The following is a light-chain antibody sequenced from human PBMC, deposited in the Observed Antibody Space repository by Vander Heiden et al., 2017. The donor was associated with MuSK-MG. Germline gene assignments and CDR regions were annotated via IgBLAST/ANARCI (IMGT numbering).Light chain of an antibody. J-gene: IGKJ2*01. CDR3: YQDDSAPIT. CDR2: WAS. Sequence: DIVMTQSPDSLAVSLGERATINCKSSQSICSSSNSKDYLAWYQQKPGQPPKLLIYWASTRESGVPDRFSDSGSGTDFTLTISSLQAEDVAVYYCYQDDSAPITFVQGTKLEIK. V-gene: IGKV4-1*01. CDR1: QSICSSSNSKDY.